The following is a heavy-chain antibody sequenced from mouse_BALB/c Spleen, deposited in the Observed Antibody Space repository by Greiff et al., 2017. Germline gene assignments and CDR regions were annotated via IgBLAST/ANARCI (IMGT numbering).Heavy chain of an antibody. J-gene: IGHJ3*01. D-gene: IGHD2-1*01. CDR3: AREYGNLAWFAY. CDR2: IWAGGST. Sequence: QVQLKQSGPGLVQPSQSLSITCTVSGFSLTSYGVHWVRQPPGKGLEWLGVIWAGGSTNYNSALMSRLSISKDNSKSQVFLKMNSLQTDDTAMYYCAREYGNLAWFAYWGQGTLVTVSA. CDR1: GFSLTSYG. V-gene: IGHV2-9*02.